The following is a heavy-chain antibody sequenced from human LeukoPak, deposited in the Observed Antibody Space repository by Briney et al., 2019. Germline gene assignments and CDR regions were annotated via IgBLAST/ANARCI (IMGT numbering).Heavy chain of an antibody. CDR3: ARKYSSSWYGVFYYYYYGMDI. CDR1: GFTFSSYA. D-gene: IGHD6-13*01. V-gene: IGHV3-30*04. CDR2: ISYDGSNK. Sequence: GRSLRLSCAASGFTFSSYAMHWVRQAPGKGLEGVAVISYDGSNKYYADSVKGRFTISRDNSKNTLYLQMNSLRAEDTAVYYCARKYSSSWYGVFYYYYYGMDIWGQRATVTVSS. J-gene: IGHJ6*02.